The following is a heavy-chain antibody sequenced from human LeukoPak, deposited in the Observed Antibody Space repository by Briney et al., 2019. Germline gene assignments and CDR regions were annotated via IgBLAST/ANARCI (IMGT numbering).Heavy chain of an antibody. CDR1: GFTFSSYA. CDR3: ARVLDSSGWFFDY. J-gene: IGHJ4*02. CDR2: IYSGGST. V-gene: IGHV3-53*01. Sequence: GGSLRLSCAASGFTFSSYAMSWVRQAPGKGLEWVSVIYSGGSTYYADSVKGRFTISRDNSKNTLYLQMNSLRAEDTAVYYCARVLDSSGWFFDYWGQGTLVTVSS. D-gene: IGHD6-19*01.